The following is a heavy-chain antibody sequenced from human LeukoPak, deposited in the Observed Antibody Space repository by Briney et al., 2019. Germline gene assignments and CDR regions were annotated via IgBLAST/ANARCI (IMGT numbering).Heavy chain of an antibody. D-gene: IGHD3-10*01. CDR1: GFRFSSYA. CDR2: MSGSGDRT. Sequence: GGSLRLSCAASGFRFSSYAMTWVRQAPGKGLEWVSAMSGSGDRTYYAGSVRGRFTISRDNSKNTLYLQMDSLRAEDTAMYYCAKDAYYGSGSYYLPENWFDTWGQGTLVTVSS. CDR3: AKDAYYGSGSYYLPENWFDT. V-gene: IGHV3-23*01. J-gene: IGHJ5*02.